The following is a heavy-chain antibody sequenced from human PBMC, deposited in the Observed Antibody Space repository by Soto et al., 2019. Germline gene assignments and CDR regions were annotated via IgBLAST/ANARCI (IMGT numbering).Heavy chain of an antibody. J-gene: IGHJ6*02. Sequence: EVQLVESGGGLVKPGGSLRLSCAASGFTFSSYSMNWVRQAPGKGLEWVSSISSSSSYIYYADSVKGRFTISRDNAKNSLYLQMTSLRAEDTAVYYCARARECTTFYYYYGMDVWGQGTTVTVSS. CDR2: ISSSSSYI. D-gene: IGHD2-8*01. CDR1: GFTFSSYS. V-gene: IGHV3-21*01. CDR3: ARARECTTFYYYYGMDV.